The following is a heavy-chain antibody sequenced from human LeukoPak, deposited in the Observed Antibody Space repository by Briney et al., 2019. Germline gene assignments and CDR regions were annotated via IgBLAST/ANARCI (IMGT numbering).Heavy chain of an antibody. D-gene: IGHD3-10*01. CDR2: ISGSGGST. CDR1: GFTFSSYA. Sequence: PGGSLRLSCAASGFTFSSYAMSWVRQAPGKGLEWVSAISGSGGSTYYADSVKGRFTISRDNSKNTLYLQMNSLRAEDTAVYYCAKDPHPLIPMPDKSEGQDGIDVWGQGTTVPVSS. J-gene: IGHJ6*02. V-gene: IGHV3-23*01. CDR3: AKDPHPLIPMPDKSEGQDGIDV.